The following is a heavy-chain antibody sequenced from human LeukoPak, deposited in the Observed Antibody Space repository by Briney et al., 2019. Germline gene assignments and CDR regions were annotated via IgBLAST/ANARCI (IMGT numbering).Heavy chain of an antibody. CDR1: GYSFTSYW. D-gene: IGHD3-10*01. Sequence: GESLKISCKGSGYSFTSYWIGWVRQMPGKGLEWMGIIYPGDSDTRYSPSFQGQVTISADKSISTAYLQWSSLKASDTAMYYCARSYYGSGSYYNDNWFDPWGQGTLVTVSS. V-gene: IGHV5-51*01. CDR2: IYPGDSDT. CDR3: ARSYYGSGSYYNDNWFDP. J-gene: IGHJ5*02.